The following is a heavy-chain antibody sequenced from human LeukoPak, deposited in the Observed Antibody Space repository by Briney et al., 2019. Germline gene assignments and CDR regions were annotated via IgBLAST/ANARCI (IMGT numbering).Heavy chain of an antibody. D-gene: IGHD2-2*01. CDR1: GFTFSRHG. J-gene: IGHJ6*02. V-gene: IGHV3-33*05. Sequence: GGSLRLSCAASGFTFSRHGMHWVRQAPGKGLEWITFIAFDGGNKWYADSVKGRFTISRDNYMDTLYLQTNSLRVEDTAVYYCARDFEVPAAMIDMGYCGMDVWGQGTTVTVSS. CDR3: ARDFEVPAAMIDMGYCGMDV. CDR2: IAFDGGNK.